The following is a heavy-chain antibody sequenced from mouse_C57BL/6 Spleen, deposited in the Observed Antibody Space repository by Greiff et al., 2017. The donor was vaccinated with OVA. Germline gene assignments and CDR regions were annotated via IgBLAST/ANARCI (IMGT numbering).Heavy chain of an antibody. Sequence: VQLKESDAGLVKPGASVKLSCTVSGFTFTDHTIHWMHQRPEQGLEWIGYIYPGDGSTKYNETFKGKATLTADKSSSTAYMQLNSLTSEDSAVYFCAHLLYYAMDYWGQGTSVTVSS. CDR3: AHLLYYAMDY. CDR1: GFTFTDHT. CDR2: IYPGDGST. V-gene: IGHV1-78*01. J-gene: IGHJ4*01.